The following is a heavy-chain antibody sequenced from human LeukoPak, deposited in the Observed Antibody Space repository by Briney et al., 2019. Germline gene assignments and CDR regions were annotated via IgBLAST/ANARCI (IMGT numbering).Heavy chain of an antibody. J-gene: IGHJ3*02. CDR3: ARTPSGWYLSYDFDI. CDR2: IYYSGST. V-gene: IGHV4-31*03. Sequence: SETLSLTCTVSGGSISSGGYYWSWIRQHPGKGLEWIGYIYYSGSTYYNPSLKSRVTISVDTSKNQFSLKLSSVTAADTAVYYCARTPSGWYLSYDFDIWGQGTMVTVSS. D-gene: IGHD6-19*01. CDR1: GGSISSGGYY.